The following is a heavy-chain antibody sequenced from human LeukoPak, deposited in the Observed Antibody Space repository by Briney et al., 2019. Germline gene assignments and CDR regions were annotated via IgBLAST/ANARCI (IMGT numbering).Heavy chain of an antibody. J-gene: IGHJ4*02. D-gene: IGHD2-15*01. V-gene: IGHV1-2*04. Sequence: ASVKVSCKAPGYTSTGYYMHWVRQAPGQGLEWMGWINPNSGGTNYAQKFQGWVTMTRDTSISTAYMELSRLRSDDTAVYYCAREVYCSGGSCSYFDYWGQGTLVTVSS. CDR1: GYTSTGYY. CDR3: AREVYCSGGSCSYFDY. CDR2: INPNSGGT.